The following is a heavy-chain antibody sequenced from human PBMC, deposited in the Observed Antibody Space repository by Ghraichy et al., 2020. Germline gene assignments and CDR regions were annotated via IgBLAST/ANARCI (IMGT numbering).Heavy chain of an antibody. J-gene: IGHJ6*02. CDR1: GFTFSNYW. V-gene: IGHV3-7*01. CDR2: IKQDGSEK. CDR3: ARKIKAVVPAATPPGYYYYGMDV. Sequence: GETLNISCAASGFTFSNYWMSWVRQAPGKGLEWVANIKQDGSEKYYVDSVRGRFTISRDNAKNSLYLQMNSLRAEDTAVYYCARKIKAVVPAATPPGYYYYGMDVWGQGTTVTVSS. D-gene: IGHD2-2*02.